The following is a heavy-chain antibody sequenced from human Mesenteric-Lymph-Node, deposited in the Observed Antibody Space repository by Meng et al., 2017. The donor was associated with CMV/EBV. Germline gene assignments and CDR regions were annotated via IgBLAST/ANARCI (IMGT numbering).Heavy chain of an antibody. J-gene: IGHJ6*02. D-gene: IGHD6-19*01. CDR2: ISFDGTNK. Sequence: FSTYAMYWVRQAPGKGLEWVALISFDGTNKNYADSMRGRFTISRDNSKNTVYLEMKSLRVEDTALYYCARDGVPGANLNYYFGMDVWGQGTTVTVSS. V-gene: IGHV3-30-3*01. CDR3: ARDGVPGANLNYYFGMDV. CDR1: FSTYA.